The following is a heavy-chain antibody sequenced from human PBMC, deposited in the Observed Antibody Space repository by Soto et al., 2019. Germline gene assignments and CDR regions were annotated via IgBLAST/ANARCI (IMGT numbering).Heavy chain of an antibody. CDR1: GDSFTSYY. CDR3: ARSSGGNFGIIIEGSNWFDP. D-gene: IGHD3-3*01. V-gene: IGHV1-46*01. CDR2: INPHGGST. Sequence: XPVKVSFKAPGDSFTSYYLNWVRQAPGQGLEWMGVINPHGGSTKYAQKFQGRITMTRDTSRSTVYMELSSLRSDDTAIYYCARSSGGNFGIIIEGSNWFDPWGQGTLVTVSS. J-gene: IGHJ5*02.